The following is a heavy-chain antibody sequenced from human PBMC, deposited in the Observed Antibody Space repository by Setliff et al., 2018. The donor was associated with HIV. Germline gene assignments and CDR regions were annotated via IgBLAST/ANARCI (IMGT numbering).Heavy chain of an antibody. CDR3: ARQSYYVTGSFYTDVFDL. CDR2: VFYTGST. CDR1: GGSIKSSSDY. Sequence: PSETLSLTCTVSGGSIKSSSDYWGWIRQPPGKGLEWIASVFYTGSTYYRPSLKSRVTLSVELSKNHFSLELTSVTAADTAVYYCARQSYYVTGSFYTDVFDLWGQGTVVTVSS. V-gene: IGHV4-39*01. D-gene: IGHD3-10*01. J-gene: IGHJ3*01.